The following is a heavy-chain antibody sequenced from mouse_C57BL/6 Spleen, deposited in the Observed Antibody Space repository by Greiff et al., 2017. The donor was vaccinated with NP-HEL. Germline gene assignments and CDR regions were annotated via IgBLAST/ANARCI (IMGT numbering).Heavy chain of an antibody. CDR3: ARGVGYDYDEAMDY. V-gene: IGHV1-7*01. Sequence: VHLVESGAELAKPGASVKLSCKASGYTFTSYWMHWVKQRPGQGLEWIGYINPSSGYTKYNQKVKDKATLAADKSSNTAYMQLRSLTYEDSAVYYCARGVGYDYDEAMDYWGQGTSVTVSS. CDR1: GYTFTSYW. J-gene: IGHJ4*01. CDR2: INPSSGYT. D-gene: IGHD2-4*01.